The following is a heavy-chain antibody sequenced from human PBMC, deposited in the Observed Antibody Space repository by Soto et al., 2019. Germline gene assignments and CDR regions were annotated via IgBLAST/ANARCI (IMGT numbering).Heavy chain of an antibody. D-gene: IGHD5-12*01. J-gene: IGHJ6*02. CDR3: VRAAGYSGNDYVYYYGMDV. Sequence: QVQLVESEGSVVQPGRSLRLSCAASGFTFSSYGMHWVRQAPGKGLEWVALVWYDGGNKYYADSVKGRFTISRDNSKNTQYLQMNSLSDEDTAVYYCVRAAGYSGNDYVYYYGMDVWGQGTTVTVSS. V-gene: IGHV3-33*01. CDR1: GFTFSSYG. CDR2: VWYDGGNK.